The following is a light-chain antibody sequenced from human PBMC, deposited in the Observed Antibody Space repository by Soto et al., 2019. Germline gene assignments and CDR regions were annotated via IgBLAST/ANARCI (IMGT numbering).Light chain of an antibody. CDR1: QSINNRY. V-gene: IGKV3-20*01. Sequence: EIVLTQSPGTLSLSPGERATLSCRASQSINNRYLAWYQQKPGQAPTLLIYAASSRATGIPDRFSGSGSGTDFTLTISRLEPEAFAVYYCQQFGSSPGFTFGPGTKVDIK. CDR3: QQFGSSPGFT. CDR2: AAS. J-gene: IGKJ3*01.